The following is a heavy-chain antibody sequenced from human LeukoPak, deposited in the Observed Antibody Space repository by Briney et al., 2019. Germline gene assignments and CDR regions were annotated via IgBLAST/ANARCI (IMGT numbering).Heavy chain of an antibody. V-gene: IGHV3-64*01. CDR2: ISSNGGST. CDR1: GFTFSSYA. D-gene: IGHD3-9*01. J-gene: IGHJ4*02. Sequence: QPGGSLRLSCAASGFTFSSYAMHWVRQAPGKGLEYVSAISSNGGSTYHANSVKGRFTISRDNSKNTLYLQMGSLRAEDMAVYYCARGHDILTNPLDYWGQGTLVTVSS. CDR3: ARGHDILTNPLDY.